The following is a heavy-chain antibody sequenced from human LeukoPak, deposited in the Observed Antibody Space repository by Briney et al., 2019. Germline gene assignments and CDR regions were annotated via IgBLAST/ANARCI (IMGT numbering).Heavy chain of an antibody. CDR1: GFTFSDYY. Sequence: GGSLRLSCAASGFTFSDYYMSWIRQAPGKGLEWVSYISSSSSYTNYADSVKGRFTISRDNAKNSLYLQMNSLRAEDTAVYYCARISRNYYFDYWGRGTLVTVSS. V-gene: IGHV3-11*06. J-gene: IGHJ4*02. CDR2: ISSSSSYT. D-gene: IGHD4-11*01. CDR3: ARISRNYYFDY.